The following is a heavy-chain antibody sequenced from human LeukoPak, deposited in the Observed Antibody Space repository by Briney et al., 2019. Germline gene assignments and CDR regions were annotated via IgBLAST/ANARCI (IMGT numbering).Heavy chain of an antibody. CDR3: ARHGPGYSSVFDY. CDR2: LYYTGST. V-gene: IGHV4-59*08. J-gene: IGHJ4*02. CDR1: GGSITNYY. Sequence: SETLSLTCTVSGGSITNYYWSWIRQPPGKGLEWIGYLYYTGSTNYNPSLKSRVTISVDMSKNQFSPKLRSMTAADTAVYYCARHGPGYSSVFDYWGQGTLVTVSS. D-gene: IGHD6-19*01.